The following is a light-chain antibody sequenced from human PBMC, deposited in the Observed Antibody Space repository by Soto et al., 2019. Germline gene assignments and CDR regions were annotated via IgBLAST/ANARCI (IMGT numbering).Light chain of an antibody. CDR2: DAS. CDR3: QQSDNLPPT. Sequence: DIQMTQSPSSLSASVGDRVTITCQARHDISNSLRWSQHKPGKAPKLLIYDASNLETGVPSSVNGGGSGTDFTFTIINPQPEDVATYYCQQSDNLPPTFGGGTKVEVK. J-gene: IGKJ4*01. V-gene: IGKV1-33*01. CDR1: HDISNS.